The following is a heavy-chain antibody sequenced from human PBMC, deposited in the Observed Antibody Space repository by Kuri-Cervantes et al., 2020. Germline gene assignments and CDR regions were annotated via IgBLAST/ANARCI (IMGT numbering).Heavy chain of an antibody. J-gene: IGHJ6*02. CDR1: GGSFSGYY. D-gene: IGHD6-19*01. Sequence: SETLSLTCAVYGGSFSGYYWSWSRQPPGKGLEWIGEINHSGSTNYNPSLKRQVTISVDTSKNQFPLKLSSVTAADTAVYYGARGFLFYSSGPHTPYYYYGMDVWGQGTTVTVSS. CDR2: INHSGST. CDR3: ARGFLFYSSGPHTPYYYYGMDV. V-gene: IGHV4-34*01.